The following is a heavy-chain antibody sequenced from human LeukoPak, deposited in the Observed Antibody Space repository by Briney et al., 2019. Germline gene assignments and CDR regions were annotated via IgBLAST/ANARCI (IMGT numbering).Heavy chain of an antibody. CDR3: SRDATGDH. CDR2: SRNRAKSYTT. V-gene: IGHV3-72*01. Sequence: GGSLRLSCAASGFTFSNAWMSWVRQAPGKGLEWVGRSRNRAKSYTTDYAASVKGRFTISRDDSKSTLYLQMNSLETEDTAVYYCSRDATGDHWGQGTLVSVSS. CDR1: GFTFSNAW. J-gene: IGHJ4*02.